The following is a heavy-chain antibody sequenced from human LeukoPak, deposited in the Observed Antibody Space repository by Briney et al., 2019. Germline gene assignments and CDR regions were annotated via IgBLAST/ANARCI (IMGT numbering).Heavy chain of an antibody. V-gene: IGHV6-1*01. Sequence: QTLSLTFAISGDSVSRKSAAWNCIRQSPSRGREGLGRTYYRSKWYNDYAVSVNSRITINADTSKNQFSLQLNSVTPEDTALYYCARASTKYSYYVMDVWGQGTTVTVSS. CDR1: GDSVSRKSAA. J-gene: IGHJ6*02. CDR3: ARASTKYSYYVMDV. CDR2: TYYRSKWYN.